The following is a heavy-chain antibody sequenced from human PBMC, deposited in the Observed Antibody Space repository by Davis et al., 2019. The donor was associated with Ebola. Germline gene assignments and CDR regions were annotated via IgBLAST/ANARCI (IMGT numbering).Heavy chain of an antibody. Sequence: GESLKISCATSGFTFNQYAMTWVRQAPGKGLEWVSTISKSGRDTNYADSVKGRLSVSRDNSKNTLYLQMNSLRRGDTAVYYCAKDKGRYSGYDGVDSWGQGTLVTVSS. CDR3: AKDKGRYSGYDGVDS. V-gene: IGHV3-23*01. D-gene: IGHD5-12*01. CDR2: ISKSGRDT. CDR1: GFTFNQYA. J-gene: IGHJ4*02.